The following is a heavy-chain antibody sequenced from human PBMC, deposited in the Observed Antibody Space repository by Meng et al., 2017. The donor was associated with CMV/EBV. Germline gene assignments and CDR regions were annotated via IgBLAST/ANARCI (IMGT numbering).Heavy chain of an antibody. V-gene: IGHV1-2*06. CDR1: GYTFTGYY. Sequence: ASVKVSCKASGYTFTGYYMHWVRQAPGQGLEWMGRINPNSGGTNYAQKFQGRATMTRDTSISTAYMELSRLRSDDTAVYYCARPTLTVTPHFDLWGRGTLVTVSS. CDR2: INPNSGGT. D-gene: IGHD4-17*01. CDR3: ARPTLTVTPHFDL. J-gene: IGHJ2*01.